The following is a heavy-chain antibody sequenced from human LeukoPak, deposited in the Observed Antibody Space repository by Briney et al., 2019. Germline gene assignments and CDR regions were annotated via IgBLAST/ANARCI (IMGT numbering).Heavy chain of an antibody. V-gene: IGHV3-23*01. CDR3: AKDPASVSFNVMDV. CDR1: GFTFSSYA. CDR2: ISGSGATT. J-gene: IGHJ6*03. Sequence: GGSLRLSCAASGFTFSSYARTWVRQAPGKGLEWVSTISGSGATTYYSYSVKGRFTFSRDKYKNTLYLQMNSLRAEETAVYSCAKDPASVSFNVMDVWGKGTTVTVSS. D-gene: IGHD2-2*01.